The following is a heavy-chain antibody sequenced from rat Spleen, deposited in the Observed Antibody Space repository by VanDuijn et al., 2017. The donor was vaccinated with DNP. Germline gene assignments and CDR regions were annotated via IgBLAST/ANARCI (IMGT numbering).Heavy chain of an antibody. V-gene: IGHV5-27*01. CDR3: TRVDYSSPYYFDY. CDR2: ITNSGGST. CDR1: GFTFSNYY. Sequence: EVQLVESGGGLVQPGRSLKLSCVASGFTFSNYYMAWVRQAPTKGLEWVASITNSGGSTYYRDSVKGRFTISRDNAKSTLYLQMDSLRSEDTATYYCTRVDYSSPYYFDYWGQGVMVTVSS. J-gene: IGHJ2*01. D-gene: IGHD1-2*01.